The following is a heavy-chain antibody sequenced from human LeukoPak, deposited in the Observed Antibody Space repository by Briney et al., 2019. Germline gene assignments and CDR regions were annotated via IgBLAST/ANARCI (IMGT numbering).Heavy chain of an antibody. V-gene: IGHV3-30-3*01. CDR2: ISYHGSSQ. CDR3: ARAGPNDHRFDY. CDR1: GFTITNYA. D-gene: IGHD1-1*01. Sequence: PGRSLRLSCAASGFTITNYAIHWVRQDPGRGLEWVAVISYHGSSQYYADSVKGRFTISRDTLKNTVFLQMFSLRPEDTAIYYCARAGPNDHRFDYWGQGTLVTVSS. J-gene: IGHJ4*02.